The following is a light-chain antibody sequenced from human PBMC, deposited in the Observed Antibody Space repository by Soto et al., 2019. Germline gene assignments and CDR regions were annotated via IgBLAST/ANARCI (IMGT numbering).Light chain of an antibody. V-gene: IGKV3-20*01. Sequence: ENVLTQSPGTLSLSPGERATLSCRASQTVSTKYVAWYQQKPGQAPRLLIYGTSSRATDIPDRFSGSGSGTDFMLTISRLEPEDFAVYYCQQYGTSTGVTFGPGTKLDIK. CDR3: QQYGTSTGVT. CDR2: GTS. CDR1: QTVSTKY. J-gene: IGKJ3*01.